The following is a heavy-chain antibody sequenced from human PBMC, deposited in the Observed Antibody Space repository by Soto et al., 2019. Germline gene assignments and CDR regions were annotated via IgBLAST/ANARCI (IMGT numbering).Heavy chain of an antibody. V-gene: IGHV2-5*02. CDR3: AHVYGGYDNFDY. CDR1: GFSLSTSGVG. Sequence: QITLKESGPPLVKPTQTLTLTCTFSGFSLSTSGVGVGWIRQPPGKALEWLALIYWDDDKRYSPSLKSRLTITKDTSKNQVVLTMINMDPVDTATYYCAHVYGGYDNFDYWGQGTLVTVSS. CDR2: IYWDDDK. J-gene: IGHJ4*02. D-gene: IGHD5-12*01.